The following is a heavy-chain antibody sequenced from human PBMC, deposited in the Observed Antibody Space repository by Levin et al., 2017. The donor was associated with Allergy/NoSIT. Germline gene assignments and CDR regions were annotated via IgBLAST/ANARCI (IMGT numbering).Heavy chain of an antibody. J-gene: IGHJ6*03. D-gene: IGHD2-2*01. CDR2: IRSEPYGGTT. CDR1: GFTFGDYA. CDR3: TRDWLDCTSTSCYVKDYYYYMDV. V-gene: IGHV3-49*04. Sequence: GESLKISCTASGFTFGDYAMSWVRQAPGKGLEWVGFIRSEPYGGTTEYAASVKGRFTISRDDSKSIAYLQMNSLKTEDTAVYYCTRDWLDCTSTSCYVKDYYYYMDVWGKGTTVTVSS.